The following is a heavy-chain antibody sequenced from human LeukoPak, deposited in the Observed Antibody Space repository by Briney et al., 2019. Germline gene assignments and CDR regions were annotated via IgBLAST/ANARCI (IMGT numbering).Heavy chain of an antibody. CDR3: AREGSGADY. D-gene: IGHD6-25*01. J-gene: IGHJ4*02. V-gene: IGHV4-34*01. CDR2: INHSGST. CDR1: GFTFSNYS. Sequence: GSLRLSCAASGFTFSNYSMNWIRQPPGKGLEWIGEINHSGSTNYNPSLKSRVTISVDTSKNQFSLKLSSVTAADTAVYYCAREGSGADYWGQGTLVTVSS.